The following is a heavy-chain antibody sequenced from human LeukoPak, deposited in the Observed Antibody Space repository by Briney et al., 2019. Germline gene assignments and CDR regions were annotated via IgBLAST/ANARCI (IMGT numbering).Heavy chain of an antibody. CDR2: INHSGST. J-gene: IGHJ4*02. CDR3: ARYISSGLEY. CDR1: GGSFSGYY. Sequence: PSETLSLTCAVYGGSFSGYYWSWLRQPPGKGLEWIGEINHSGSTNYNPSLKSRVTISVDTSKNQFSLRLNSVTAADTAVYYCARYISSGLEYWGQGILVTVSS. V-gene: IGHV4-34*01. D-gene: IGHD6-13*01.